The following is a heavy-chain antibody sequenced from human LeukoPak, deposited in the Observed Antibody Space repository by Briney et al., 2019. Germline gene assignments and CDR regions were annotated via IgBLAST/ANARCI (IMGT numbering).Heavy chain of an antibody. CDR3: ARDGYYDSSGYFGDAFDI. J-gene: IGHJ3*02. CDR1: GFTFSSYS. V-gene: IGHV3-48*04. Sequence: PGGSLRLSCAASGFTFSSYSMNWVRQAPGKGLEWVSYISSSSSTIYYADSVKGRFTISRDNAKNSLYLQMNSLRAEDTAVYYCARDGYYDSSGYFGDAFDIWGQGTMVTVSS. CDR2: ISSSSSTI. D-gene: IGHD3-22*01.